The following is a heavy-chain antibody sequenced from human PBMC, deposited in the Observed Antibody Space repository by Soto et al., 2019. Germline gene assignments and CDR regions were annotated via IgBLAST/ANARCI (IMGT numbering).Heavy chain of an antibody. CDR2: IIPIFGTA. V-gene: IGHV1-69*01. D-gene: IGHD3-22*01. Sequence: QVQLVQSGAVVKKPGSSVKVSCKASGGTFSSYAISWVRQAPGQGLEWMGGIIPIFGTANYAQKFQGRVTITADESTSKAYMELSSLRSEDTAEYYCVTSSGYYYANDYWGQGTLVTVSS. CDR1: GGTFSSYA. CDR3: VTSSGYYYANDY. J-gene: IGHJ4*02.